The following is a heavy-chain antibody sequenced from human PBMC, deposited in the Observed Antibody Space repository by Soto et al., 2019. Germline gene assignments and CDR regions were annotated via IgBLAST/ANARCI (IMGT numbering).Heavy chain of an antibody. Sequence: SETLSLTCTVSGGSISSGDYYWSWIRQPPGKGLEWIGYIYYSGSTYYNPSLKSRVTISVDTSKNQFSLKLSSVTAADTAVYYCARDWVQRTGDYYYYGMDVWGQGTTVTVSS. V-gene: IGHV4-30-4*01. D-gene: IGHD3-10*01. J-gene: IGHJ6*02. CDR3: ARDWVQRTGDYYYYGMDV. CDR1: GGSISSGDYY. CDR2: IYYSGST.